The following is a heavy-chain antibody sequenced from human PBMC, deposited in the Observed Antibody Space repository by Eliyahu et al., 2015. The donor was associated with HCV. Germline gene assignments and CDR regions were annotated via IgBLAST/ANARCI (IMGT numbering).Heavy chain of an antibody. J-gene: IGHJ4*02. CDR1: GFTFXXAG. Sequence: EVQLVESGGALVKPGGSLRLXXVASGFTFXXAGMTWVRXAPGKGLGWVGRIKSKTDGGTTDYTASVKGRFVISRDDSKDTLYLQMNSLKTEDTATYYCTTAPDYWGQGTLVTVSS. V-gene: IGHV3-15*02. CDR3: TTAPDY. CDR2: IKSKTDGGTT.